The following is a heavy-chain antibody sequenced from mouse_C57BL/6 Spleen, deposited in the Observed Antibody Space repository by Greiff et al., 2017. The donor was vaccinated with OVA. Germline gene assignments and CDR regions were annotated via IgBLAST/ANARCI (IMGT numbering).Heavy chain of an antibody. CDR2: IHPNSGST. V-gene: IGHV1-64*01. Sequence: VKLQESGAELVKPGASVKLSCKASGYTFTSYWMHWVKQRPGQGLEWIGMIHPNSGSTNYNEKFKSKATLTVDKSSSTAYMQLSSLTSEDSAVYYCARGGYGYDCWGQGTTLTVSS. CDR3: ARGGYGYDC. CDR1: GYTFTSYW. J-gene: IGHJ2*01. D-gene: IGHD2-2*01.